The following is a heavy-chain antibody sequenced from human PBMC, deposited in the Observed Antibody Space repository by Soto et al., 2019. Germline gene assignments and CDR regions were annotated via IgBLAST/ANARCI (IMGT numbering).Heavy chain of an antibody. V-gene: IGHV3-9*01. CDR2: ISWNSGSI. CDR1: GFTFDDYA. Sequence: DVQLVESGGGLVQPGRSLRLSCAASGFTFDDYAMHWVRKAPGKGLEWVSGISWNSGSIGYADSVKGRFTISRDNAKNSLYLQMNSLRAEDTALYYCAKDAITMVRGVISYYGMDVWGQGTTVTVSS. J-gene: IGHJ6*02. CDR3: AKDAITMVRGVISYYGMDV. D-gene: IGHD3-10*01.